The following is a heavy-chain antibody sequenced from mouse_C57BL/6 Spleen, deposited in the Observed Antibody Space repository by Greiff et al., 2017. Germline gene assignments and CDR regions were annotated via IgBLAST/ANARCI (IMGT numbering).Heavy chain of an antibody. CDR2: IYPRDGST. J-gene: IGHJ1*03. CDR3: ARNYGSSYRYFDV. D-gene: IGHD1-1*01. Sequence: VKLMESDAELVKPGASVKISCKVSGYTFTDHTIHWMKQRPEQGLEWIGYIYPRDGSTKYNEKFKGKATLTADKSSSTAYMQLNSLTSEDSAVYFCARNYGSSYRYFDVWGTGTTVTVSS. V-gene: IGHV1-78*01. CDR1: GYTFTDHT.